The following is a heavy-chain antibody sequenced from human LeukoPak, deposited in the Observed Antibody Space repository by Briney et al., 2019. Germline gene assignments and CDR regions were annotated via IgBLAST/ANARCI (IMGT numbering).Heavy chain of an antibody. CDR1: GFTVSSNY. CDR3: ARAFWSDYGYYFDY. Sequence: SGGSLRLSCAASGFTVSSNYMSWVRQAPGKGLGWVSVIYSGGSTYYADSVKGRFTISRDNSKNTLYLQMNSLRAEDTAVYYCARAFWSDYGYYFDYWGQGTLVTVSS. J-gene: IGHJ4*02. D-gene: IGHD4-17*01. CDR2: IYSGGST. V-gene: IGHV3-53*01.